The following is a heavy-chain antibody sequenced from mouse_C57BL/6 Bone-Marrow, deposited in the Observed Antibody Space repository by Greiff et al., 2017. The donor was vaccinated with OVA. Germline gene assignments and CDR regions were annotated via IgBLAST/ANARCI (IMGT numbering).Heavy chain of an antibody. J-gene: IGHJ3*01. CDR1: GFTFSDYG. Sequence: EVQLVESGGGLVKPGGSLNLSCAASGFTFSDYGMHWVRQAPEKGLEWVAYISSGSSTIYYADTVKGRFTISRDNAKNTLFPQMTSLRSEDTAMYYCARAYRRAYWGQGTLVTVSA. CDR2: ISSGSSTI. D-gene: IGHD2-14*01. CDR3: ARAYRRAY. V-gene: IGHV5-17*01.